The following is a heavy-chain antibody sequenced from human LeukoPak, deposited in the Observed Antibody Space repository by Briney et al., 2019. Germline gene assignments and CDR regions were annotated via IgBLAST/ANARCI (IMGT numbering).Heavy chain of an antibody. Sequence: PGRSLRLSCAASGFTFSSYAMSWVRQAPGKGLEWVSAISGSGGSTYYADSVKGRFTISRDNSKNTLYLQMNSLRAEDTAVYYCAKDPREPYYFDYWGQGTLVTVSS. CDR2: ISGSGGST. V-gene: IGHV3-23*01. CDR1: GFTFSSYA. J-gene: IGHJ4*02. CDR3: AKDPREPYYFDY.